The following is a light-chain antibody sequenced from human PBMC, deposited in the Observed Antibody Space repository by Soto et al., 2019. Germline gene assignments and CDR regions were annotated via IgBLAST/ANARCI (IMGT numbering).Light chain of an antibody. J-gene: IGLJ2*01. CDR1: SSDVGGYYY. CDR2: DVS. V-gene: IGLV2-14*01. CDR3: SSYTTNSTVV. Sequence: QSALTQHASVSGSPGQSITISCTGTSSDVGGYYYFSWYQQHPGKAPKLLIYDVSKRPSGVSYLFSGSNSGNTASLTISGLQAEDEAAYYCSSYTTNSTVVFGGGTNRTV.